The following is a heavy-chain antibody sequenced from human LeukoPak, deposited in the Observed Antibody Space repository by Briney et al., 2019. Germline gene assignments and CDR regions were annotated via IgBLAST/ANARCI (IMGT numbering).Heavy chain of an antibody. Sequence: ASVKVSCKASGYSFTTYFIHWVRQAPGQGLEWMGIINPSGGGTNYAQKLQGRVTMTRDTSTSTVYMELSSLRSDDTAVYYCARGVRTVVVSGATPYYFDYWGQGTLVTVSS. CDR2: INPSGGGT. V-gene: IGHV1-46*01. CDR1: GYSFTTYF. J-gene: IGHJ4*02. CDR3: ARGVRTVVVSGATPYYFDY. D-gene: IGHD2-15*01.